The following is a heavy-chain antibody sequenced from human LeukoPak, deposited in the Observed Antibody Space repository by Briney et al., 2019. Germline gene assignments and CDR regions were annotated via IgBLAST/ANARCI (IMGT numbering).Heavy chain of an antibody. J-gene: IGHJ4*02. CDR2: ITSSSSYI. V-gene: IGHV3-21*01. Sequence: GGSLRLSCAASGFTFSTYTMNWVRQAPGEGLERVSSITSSSSYIYYADSVKGRFTISRDNAKNSLYLQMNSLRVEDTAVYYCARRLRRNYFDYWGQGTLVTVSS. CDR1: GFTFSTYT. D-gene: IGHD4-17*01. CDR3: ARRLRRNYFDY.